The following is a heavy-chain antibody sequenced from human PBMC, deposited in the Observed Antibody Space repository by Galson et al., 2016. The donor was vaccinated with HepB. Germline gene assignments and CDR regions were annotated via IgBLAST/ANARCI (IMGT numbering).Heavy chain of an antibody. Sequence: SLRLSCAASGFTFSSYSMNWVRQAPGKGLEWVSCISDSSSYIYYADSVKGRFTISRDNAKNSLYLQMNSLRAEDTAVYYCARDPYGSGSYFYYFYYGLDVGGQGTPVTVSS. J-gene: IGHJ6*02. CDR2: ISDSSSYI. CDR1: GFTFSSYS. V-gene: IGHV3-21*01. D-gene: IGHD3-10*01. CDR3: ARDPYGSGSYFYYFYYGLDV.